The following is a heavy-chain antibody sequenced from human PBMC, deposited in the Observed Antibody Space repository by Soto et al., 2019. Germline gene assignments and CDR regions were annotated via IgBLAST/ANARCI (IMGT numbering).Heavy chain of an antibody. Sequence: QVQLVQSGAEVKKPGASVKVSCKASGYTFTSYYMHWVRQAPGQGLEWMGIINPSGGSTSYAQKFQGRVTMTRDTSTSTVYMELSSLRSEDTAVYYCARGWGTVVLMVYANVKGWFDPWGQGTLVTVSS. J-gene: IGHJ5*02. V-gene: IGHV1-46*01. CDR2: INPSGGST. CDR3: ARGWGTVVLMVYANVKGWFDP. D-gene: IGHD2-8*01. CDR1: GYTFTSYY.